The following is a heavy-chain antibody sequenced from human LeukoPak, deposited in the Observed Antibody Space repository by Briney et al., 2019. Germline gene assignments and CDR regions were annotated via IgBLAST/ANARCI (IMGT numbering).Heavy chain of an antibody. D-gene: IGHD2-2*02. CDR1: GGSISSYY. CDR3: ARQKIVVVPAAIDYMDV. Sequence: SETLSLTCTVSGGSISSYYWSWIRQPPGKGLEWIGYIYYSGSTNYNPSLKSRVTISVDTSKNQFSLKLSSVTAADTAVYYCARQKIVVVPAAIDYMDVWGKGTTVTVS. J-gene: IGHJ6*03. V-gene: IGHV4-59*08. CDR2: IYYSGST.